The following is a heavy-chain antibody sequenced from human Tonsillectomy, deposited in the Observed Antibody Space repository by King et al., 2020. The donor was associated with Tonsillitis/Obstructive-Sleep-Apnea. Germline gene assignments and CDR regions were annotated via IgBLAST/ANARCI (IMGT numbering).Heavy chain of an antibody. CDR1: GFTFSSYD. D-gene: IGHD3-10*01. V-gene: IGHV3-13*04. CDR3: SRIRSHGRNYMDF. J-gene: IGHJ6*03. CDR2: IGSAGDT. Sequence: VQLVESGGGLVQPGGSLRLSCAASGFTFSSYDMYWVRQTTGKGLEWVSGIGSAGDTYYPGSVKGRFTISRENAKNSLYLQMNSLRAGDTAVYFWSRIRSHGRNYMDFWGKGTTVTVSS.